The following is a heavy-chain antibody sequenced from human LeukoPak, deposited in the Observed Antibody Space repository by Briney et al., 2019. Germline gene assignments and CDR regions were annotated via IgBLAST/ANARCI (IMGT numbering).Heavy chain of an antibody. CDR2: ISSGNTI. J-gene: IGHJ4*02. Sequence: GGSLRLSCAASGFTFSSYEMNWVRQAPGKGLEWVSYISSGNTIYYADSVKGRFTISRDNAKNSLYLQMNSLRAEDTAVYYCARVVAARSFDYWGQGTLVTVSS. CDR1: GFTFSSYE. CDR3: ARVVAARSFDY. V-gene: IGHV3-48*03. D-gene: IGHD6-6*01.